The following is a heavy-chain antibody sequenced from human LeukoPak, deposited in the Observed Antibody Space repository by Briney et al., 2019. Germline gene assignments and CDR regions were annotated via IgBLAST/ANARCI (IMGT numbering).Heavy chain of an antibody. CDR1: GFTVSSNY. CDR2: IYSGGST. Sequence: GGSLRLSCAASGFTVSSNYMSWVRQAPGKGLEWVSVIYSGGSTYYADSVKGRFTISRDNSKNTLYLQMNSLRAEDTAVYYCARRVPAAFIDYWGQGTLVTVSS. D-gene: IGHD2-2*01. V-gene: IGHV3-66*01. J-gene: IGHJ4*02. CDR3: ARRVPAAFIDY.